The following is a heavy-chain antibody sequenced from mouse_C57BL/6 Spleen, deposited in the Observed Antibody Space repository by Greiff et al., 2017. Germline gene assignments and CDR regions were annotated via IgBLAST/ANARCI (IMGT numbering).Heavy chain of an antibody. CDR3: ARELYYCASSYLWYFDV. Sequence: VKLQQSGPELVKPGASVKISCKASGYAFSSSWMNWVKQRPGRGLEWIGRIYPGDGGPNYNGKFKGKATLTADKHSSPAYMQLSSPSSEDCAVYFCARELYYCASSYLWYFDVWGTGTTVTVSS. D-gene: IGHD1-1*01. CDR1: GYAFSSSW. CDR2: IYPGDGGP. J-gene: IGHJ1*03. V-gene: IGHV1-82*01.